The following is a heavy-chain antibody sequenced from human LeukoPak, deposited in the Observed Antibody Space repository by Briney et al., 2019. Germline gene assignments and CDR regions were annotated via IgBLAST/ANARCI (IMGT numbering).Heavy chain of an antibody. CDR3: ARPRRGSGSWYGIDV. Sequence: SETLSLTCAVYGGSFSGYYWTWIRQPPGKGLEWIGEINHRGSTNYNPSLKSRVTISVDTSKKQLSLKLTSVTAADTAVYYCARPRRGSGSWYGIDVCGRGTTVTVSS. V-gene: IGHV4-34*01. D-gene: IGHD6-13*01. CDR1: GGSFSGYY. J-gene: IGHJ6*04. CDR2: INHRGST.